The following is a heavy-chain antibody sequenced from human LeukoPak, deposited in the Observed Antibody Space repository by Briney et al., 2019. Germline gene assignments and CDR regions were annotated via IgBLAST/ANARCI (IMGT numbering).Heavy chain of an antibody. J-gene: IGHJ5*02. V-gene: IGHV4-34*01. CDR2: INHSGST. CDR3: ARGRDDILTGYFGTDNWFDP. CDR1: GGSFSGYY. Sequence: PSETLSFTCAVYGGSFSGYYWSWIRQPPGKGLERIGEINHSGSTNYNPSLKSRVTISVDTSKNQFSLKLSSVTAADTAVYYCARGRDDILTGYFGTDNWFDPWGQGTLVTVSS. D-gene: IGHD3-9*01.